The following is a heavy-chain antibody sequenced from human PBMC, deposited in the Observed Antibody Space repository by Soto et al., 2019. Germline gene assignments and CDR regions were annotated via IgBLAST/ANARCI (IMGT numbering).Heavy chain of an antibody. Sequence: PSETLSLTCTVSGGSISSYYWSWIRQPPGKGLEWIGYIYYSGSTNYNPSLKSRVTISVDTSKNQFSLNLSSVTAADTAVYYCARISTGGAAAHFDYWGLGTLVTSPQ. CDR1: GGSISSYY. CDR3: ARISTGGAAAHFDY. D-gene: IGHD3-16*01. CDR2: IYYSGST. J-gene: IGHJ4*02. V-gene: IGHV4-59*01.